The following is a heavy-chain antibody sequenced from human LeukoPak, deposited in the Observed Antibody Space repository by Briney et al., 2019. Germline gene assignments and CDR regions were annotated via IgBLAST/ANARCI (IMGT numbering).Heavy chain of an antibody. CDR2: ISSSGGST. J-gene: IGHJ4*02. Sequence: QPGGPLRLSCAASGFTFSSYAMSWVRQAPGKGLEWVSAISSSGGSTYYADSVKGRFTISRDNSKNTLYLQLNSLRSEDTAVYYCAKVEYSEGCCSIRGCMADYWGQGTLVTVSS. V-gene: IGHV3-23*01. CDR1: GFTFSSYA. D-gene: IGHD2-2*01. CDR3: AKVEYSEGCCSIRGCMADY.